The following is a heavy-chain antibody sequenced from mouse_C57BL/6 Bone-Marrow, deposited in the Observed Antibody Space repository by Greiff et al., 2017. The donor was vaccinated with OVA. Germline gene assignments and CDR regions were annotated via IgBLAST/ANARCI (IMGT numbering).Heavy chain of an antibody. D-gene: IGHD2-4*01. CDR3: ARWRTYYDYDDWYFDV. CDR2: IDPSDSYT. V-gene: IGHV1-59*01. Sequence: QVQLQQPGAELVRPGTSVKLSCKASGYTFTSYWMHWVKQRPGQGLEWIGVIDPSDSYTNYNQKFKGKATLTVDTSSSTAYMQLSSLTSEDSAVYYCARWRTYYDYDDWYFDVWGTGTTVTVSS. J-gene: IGHJ1*03. CDR1: GYTFTSYW.